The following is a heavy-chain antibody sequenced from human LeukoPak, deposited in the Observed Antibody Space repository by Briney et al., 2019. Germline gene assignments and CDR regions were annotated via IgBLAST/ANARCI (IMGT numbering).Heavy chain of an antibody. V-gene: IGHV1-46*01. J-gene: IGHJ4*02. CDR3: ARDQYRELPDY. CDR1: GYTFTSYY. D-gene: IGHD1-26*01. CDR2: INPSGGST. Sequence: GGSLRLSCAASGYTFTSYYMHWVRQAPGQGLEWMGIINPSGGSTSYAQKFQGRVTMTRDTSTSTVYMELSSLRSEDTAVYYCARDQYRELPDYWGQGTLVTVSS.